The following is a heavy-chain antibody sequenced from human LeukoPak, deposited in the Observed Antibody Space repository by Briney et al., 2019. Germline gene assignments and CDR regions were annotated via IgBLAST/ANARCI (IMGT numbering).Heavy chain of an antibody. D-gene: IGHD5-12*01. J-gene: IGHJ4*02. CDR1: GYTFTDYF. CDR2: INPNSGGT. CDR3: ARGRFSGYGAD. Sequence: ASVKVSCKASGYTFTDYFMHWVRQAPGQGLEWMGWINPNSGGTNFAQKFQGRVTMTRDTSISTAYMELSSLTSDDTAVYYCARGRFSGYGADWGRGTLVTVSS. V-gene: IGHV1-2*02.